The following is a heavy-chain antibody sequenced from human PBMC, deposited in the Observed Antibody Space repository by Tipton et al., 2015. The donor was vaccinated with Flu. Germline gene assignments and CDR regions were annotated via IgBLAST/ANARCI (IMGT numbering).Heavy chain of an antibody. V-gene: IGHV4-59*01. Sequence: GLVKPSETLSLSCTVSGGSISSYYWSWIRQPPGKGLEWIGYIYYSGSTNYNPSLKSRVTISVDTSKNQFSLKLSSVTAADTAVYYCARACGSGGNRWFDPWGQGALVTVSS. CDR2: IYYSGST. CDR1: GGSISSYY. D-gene: IGHD2-15*01. CDR3: ARACGSGGNRWFDP. J-gene: IGHJ5*02.